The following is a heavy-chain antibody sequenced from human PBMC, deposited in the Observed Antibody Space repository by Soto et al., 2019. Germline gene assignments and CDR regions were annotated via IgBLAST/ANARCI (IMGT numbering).Heavy chain of an antibody. CDR1: GGSISSSSYY. CDR2: IYYSGST. J-gene: IGHJ4*02. D-gene: IGHD6-13*01. CDR3: ARASNTYSSLDY. V-gene: IGHV4-39*01. Sequence: SETLSLTCTVSGGSISSSSYYWGWIRQPPGKGLEWIGSIYYSGSTYYNPSLKSRVTISVDTSKNQFSLKLSSVTAADTAVYYCARASNTYSSLDYWGQGTLVTVSS.